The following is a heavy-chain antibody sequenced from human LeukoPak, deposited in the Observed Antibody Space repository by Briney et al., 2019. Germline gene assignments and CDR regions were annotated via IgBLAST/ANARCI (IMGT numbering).Heavy chain of an antibody. D-gene: IGHD4-23*01. Sequence: NASETLSLTCTVSGGSISRYHWSWIRQPPGKGLEWIGYIYNSGSTNYNPSLKSRVTMSVDTSKNQFSLKLTSVTAADTAVYYCARTSTVVTRYYFDYWGQGTLVTVSP. CDR2: IYNSGST. J-gene: IGHJ4*02. CDR3: ARTSTVVTRYYFDY. CDR1: GGSISRYH. V-gene: IGHV4-59*01.